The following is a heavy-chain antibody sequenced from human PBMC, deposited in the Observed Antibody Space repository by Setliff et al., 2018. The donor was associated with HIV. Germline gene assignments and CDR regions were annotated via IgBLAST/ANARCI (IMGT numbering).Heavy chain of an antibody. CDR3: ARGWAAYDSTGMTPY. V-gene: IGHV1-2*06. Sequence: GASVKVSCKASGYTFTDYHIHWVRQAPGQGLEWMGRMHPKSGGANLVQKFEDRVTMTRDTSINTAYMELSRLRSDDTAVYYCARGWAAYDSTGMTPYWGQGTQVTVSS. J-gene: IGHJ4*02. CDR1: GYTFTDYH. CDR2: MHPKSGGA. D-gene: IGHD3-22*01.